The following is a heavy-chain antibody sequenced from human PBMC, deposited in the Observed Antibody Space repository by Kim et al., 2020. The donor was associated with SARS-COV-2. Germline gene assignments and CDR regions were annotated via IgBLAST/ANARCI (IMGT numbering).Heavy chain of an antibody. D-gene: IGHD3-10*01. Sequence: YVDSVKGRLAISTDTAKNSLYLQMSSLRTEDTAIYYCAALDTVQVPGGIWGQGTLVTVSS. V-gene: IGHV3-7*01. CDR3: AALDTVQVPGGI. J-gene: IGHJ4*02.